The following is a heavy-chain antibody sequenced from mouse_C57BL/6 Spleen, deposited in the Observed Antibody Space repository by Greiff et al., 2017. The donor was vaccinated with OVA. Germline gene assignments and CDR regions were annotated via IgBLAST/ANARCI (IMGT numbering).Heavy chain of an antibody. CDR3: ARVDDGYY. CDR2: INPNNGGT. V-gene: IGHV1-26*01. CDR1: GYTFTDYY. Sequence: EVQLQQSGPELVKPGASVKISCKASGYTFTDYYMNWVKQSHGKSLEWIGDINPNNGGTSYNQKFKGKATLTVDKSSSTAYMELRSLTSEDSAVYYCARVDDGYYLGQGTTLTVSS. D-gene: IGHD2-3*01. J-gene: IGHJ2*01.